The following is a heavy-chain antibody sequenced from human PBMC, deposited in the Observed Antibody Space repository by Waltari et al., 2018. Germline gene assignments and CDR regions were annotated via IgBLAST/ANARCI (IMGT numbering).Heavy chain of an antibody. J-gene: IGHJ4*02. D-gene: IGHD3-10*02. CDR2: IKEDGSRI. Sequence: EVQRVQSGGDSFQPGGSLRLSCAASAFTLSYFWMHWVRQAPGNGLVWVVRIKEDGSRIDYAESVKGRFTISRDYAQNTMYLQMNSLRAEDTADYYCVRDMFGPLDYWGQGTLVTVSS. CDR3: VRDMFGPLDY. V-gene: IGHV3-74*01. CDR1: AFTLSYFW.